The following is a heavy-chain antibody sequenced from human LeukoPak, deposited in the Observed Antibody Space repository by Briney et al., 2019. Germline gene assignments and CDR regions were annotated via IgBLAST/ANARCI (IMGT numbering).Heavy chain of an antibody. Sequence: ASVKVSCKASGYAFTRHYMHWVRQAPGQGLEWMGLINPSGSSTIYAQKFQGRVTMTRDMSTSTAYMELSSLRSEDTAVYYCATSQHPRYCSSTSCYEDPIYYMDVWGKGTTVTISS. CDR1: GYAFTRHY. CDR3: ATSQHPRYCSSTSCYEDPIYYMDV. J-gene: IGHJ6*03. D-gene: IGHD2-2*01. CDR2: INPSGSST. V-gene: IGHV1-46*01.